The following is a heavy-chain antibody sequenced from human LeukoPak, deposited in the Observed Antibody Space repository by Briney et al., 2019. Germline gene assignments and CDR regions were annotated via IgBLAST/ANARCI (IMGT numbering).Heavy chain of an antibody. CDR2: NNWNGGST. CDR1: GFFLNNYG. J-gene: IGHJ4*02. V-gene: IGHV3-20*04. Sequence: GGSLRLSCAVSGFFLNNYGMTWVRQAPGKGLEWVSGNNWNGGSTGYADSVKGRFTISRDNAKNCLYLQMNSLRAEDTALYYCARTRTSGGYSASDYWGQGTLVTVPS. D-gene: IGHD3-10*01. CDR3: ARTRTSGGYSASDY.